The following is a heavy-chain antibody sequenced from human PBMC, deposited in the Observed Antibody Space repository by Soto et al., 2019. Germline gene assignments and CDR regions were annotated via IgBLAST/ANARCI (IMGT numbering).Heavy chain of an antibody. V-gene: IGHV4-34*01. CDR1: GASLSDNY. D-gene: IGHD3-3*01. Sequence: SETLSLTCAVYGASLSDNYCNWLRQPPGKGLEWIGEINHSGSTNYNPSLKSRVTISVDTSKNQFSLKLSSVTAADTAVYYCARVPFIVSRYYDFWSGYYTAQPFDPWGQGTLVTAPQ. J-gene: IGHJ5*02. CDR2: INHSGST. CDR3: ARVPFIVSRYYDFWSGYYTAQPFDP.